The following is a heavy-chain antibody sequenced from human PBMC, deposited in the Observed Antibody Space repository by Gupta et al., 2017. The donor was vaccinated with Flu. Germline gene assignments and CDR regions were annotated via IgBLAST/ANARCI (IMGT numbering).Heavy chain of an antibody. V-gene: IGHV3-21*01. CDR1: GFTFSTRG. J-gene: IGHJ4*02. CDR3: WRGLFDTSSRPSTFEY. D-gene: IGHD2-21*02. CDR2: IDRTGRDI. Sequence: EVQLVESGGGLVRPGGSVRLSCAASGFTFSTRGMKWVRQAEGKGLQWISYIDRTGRDIFYAHSVRGRFTIARDNAKNSLYLQMNSLRDEDTAVDYAWRGLFDTSSRPSTFEYWGQGALVTVSS.